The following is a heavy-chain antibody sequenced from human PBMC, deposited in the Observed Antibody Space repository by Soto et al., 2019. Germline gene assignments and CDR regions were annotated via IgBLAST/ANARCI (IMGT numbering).Heavy chain of an antibody. Sequence: QVQLVESGGGVVQPGRSLRLSCAASGFTFSSYAMHWVRQAPGKGLEWVAVISYDGSNKYYADSVKGRFTISRDNSKNTLYLQMNSLRAEDTAVYYCARDGGGDGMGGGMDVWGQGTTVTVSS. CDR3: ARDGGGDGMGGGMDV. CDR1: GFTFSSYA. CDR2: ISYDGSNK. V-gene: IGHV3-30-3*01. D-gene: IGHD1-26*01. J-gene: IGHJ6*02.